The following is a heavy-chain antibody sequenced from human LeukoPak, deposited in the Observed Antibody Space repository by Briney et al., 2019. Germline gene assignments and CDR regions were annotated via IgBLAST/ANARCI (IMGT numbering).Heavy chain of an antibody. J-gene: IGHJ4*02. CDR3: ARVIDTPPRTHTDY. Sequence: PGGSLRLSCAASGFTFSDYYMSWIRQAPGKGLEWVSYISSSGSTIYYADSVKGRFTISRDNAKNSLYLQMNSLRAEDTAVYYCARVIDTPPRTHTDYWGQGTLVTVSS. D-gene: IGHD1/OR15-1a*01. CDR1: GFTFSDYY. CDR2: ISSSGSTI. V-gene: IGHV3-11*04.